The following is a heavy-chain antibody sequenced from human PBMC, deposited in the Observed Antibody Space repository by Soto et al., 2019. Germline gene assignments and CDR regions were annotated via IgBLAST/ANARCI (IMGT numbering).Heavy chain of an antibody. CDR3: AKCSPRYSSGLKAYYFDY. D-gene: IGHD6-19*01. J-gene: IGHJ4*02. CDR2: IRGSGGRT. V-gene: IGHV3-23*01. Sequence: EVQLLESGGGLVQPGGSLRLSCAASGFTFSSYAMSWVRQAPGKGLEWVSTIRGSGGRTYYADAVKGRFTISRDNSKNPLYLQVDSLRAEDTAVYYCAKCSPRYSSGLKAYYFDYWGQGTLVTVSS. CDR1: GFTFSSYA.